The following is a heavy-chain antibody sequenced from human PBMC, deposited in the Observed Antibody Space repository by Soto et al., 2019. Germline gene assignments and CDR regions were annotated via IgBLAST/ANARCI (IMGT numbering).Heavy chain of an antibody. V-gene: IGHV3-33*01. D-gene: IGHD6-6*01. Sequence: PGGSLRFSCAASGFTFSSYGMHWVRQAPGKGLEWVAVIWYDGSNKYYADSVKGRFTISRDNSKNTLYLQMNSLRAEDTAVYYCARDETHRVAARDYYYYYGMDVWGQGTTVTVSS. J-gene: IGHJ6*02. CDR2: IWYDGSNK. CDR1: GFTFSSYG. CDR3: ARDETHRVAARDYYYYYGMDV.